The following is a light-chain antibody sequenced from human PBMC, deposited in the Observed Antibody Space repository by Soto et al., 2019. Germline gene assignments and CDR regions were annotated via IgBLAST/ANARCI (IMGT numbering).Light chain of an antibody. V-gene: IGKV3-20*01. CDR3: QQYGSSPTT. J-gene: IGKJ1*01. Sequence: EVVMTQSQATLSVSPGERATLSCRASQSVSSSYLAWYQQKPGQAPRLLIYGASSRATGIPDRFSGSGSGTDFTLTISRLEPEDFAVYYCQQYGSSPTTFGQGTKVDIK. CDR2: GAS. CDR1: QSVSSSY.